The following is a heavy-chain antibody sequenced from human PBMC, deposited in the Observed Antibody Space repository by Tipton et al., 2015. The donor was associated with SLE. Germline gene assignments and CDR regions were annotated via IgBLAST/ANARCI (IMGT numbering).Heavy chain of an antibody. CDR1: GGSISSGSYY. CDR2: IYTSGST. J-gene: IGHJ4*02. Sequence: TLSLTCTVSGGSISSGSYYWSWIRLPAGKGLEWIGRIYTSGSTNYNPSLKSRVTISVDTSKNQFSLKLSSVTAADTAVYYCASVCSSTSCHGDYFDYWGQGTLVTVSS. CDR3: ASVCSSTSCHGDYFDY. V-gene: IGHV4-61*02. D-gene: IGHD2-2*01.